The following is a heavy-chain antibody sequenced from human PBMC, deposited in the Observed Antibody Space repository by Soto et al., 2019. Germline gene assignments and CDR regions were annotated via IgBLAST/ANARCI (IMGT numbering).Heavy chain of an antibody. D-gene: IGHD3-16*01. CDR3: ARNSFDGGYFDY. Sequence: PSETLSLTCAVSGGSISSNNWWSWVRQPPGKGLDWIGEIYHGGNTNFNPSLESRVTISVDKSKNQFSLKLSSVTAADTAVYYCARNSFDGGYFDYWGQGTLVTV. CDR1: GGSISSNNW. J-gene: IGHJ4*02. CDR2: IYHGGNT. V-gene: IGHV4-4*02.